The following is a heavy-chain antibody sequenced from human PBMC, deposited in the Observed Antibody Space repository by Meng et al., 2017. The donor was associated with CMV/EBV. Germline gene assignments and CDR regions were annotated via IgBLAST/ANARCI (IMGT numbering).Heavy chain of an antibody. CDR3: ARGGYSYGFFWFDP. CDR2: IIPIFGTA. D-gene: IGHD5-18*01. V-gene: IGHV1-69*01. J-gene: IGHJ5*02. CDR1: GGTFSSYA. Sequence: QVQLVQSGTEVKKPGSSVTVYCKTSGGTFSSYAISWVRQAPGQGLEWMGGIIPIFGTANYAQKFQGRVTITADESTSTAYMELSSLRSEDTAVYYCARGGYSYGFFWFDPWGQGTLVTVSS.